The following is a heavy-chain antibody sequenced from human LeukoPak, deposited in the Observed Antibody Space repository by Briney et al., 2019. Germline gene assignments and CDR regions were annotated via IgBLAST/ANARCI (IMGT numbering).Heavy chain of an antibody. CDR1: SGSISTSNYY. Sequence: SETLSLTCTVSSGSISTSNYYWGRVRQPPGKALDWFGNIFYSVITYYNPSLKSRVTISVDTSKNQFSLKLSSVTAADTAVYYCARARRLELPPGLIDYWGQGTLATVHS. V-gene: IGHV4-39*07. D-gene: IGHD1-26*01. CDR2: IFYSVIT. CDR3: ARARRLELPPGLIDY. J-gene: IGHJ4*02.